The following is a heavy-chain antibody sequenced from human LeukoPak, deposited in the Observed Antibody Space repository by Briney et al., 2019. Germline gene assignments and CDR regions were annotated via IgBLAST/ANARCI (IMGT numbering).Heavy chain of an antibody. V-gene: IGHV3-33*06. J-gene: IGHJ3*02. CDR2: IWYDGSNK. D-gene: IGHD5-18*01. Sequence: PGRSLRLSCAASGFTFSSYGMHWVRQAPGTGLEWVAVIWYDGSNKYYADSVKGRFTISRDNSKNTLYLQMNSLRAEDTAVYYCAKDVDTAPFDIWGQGTMVTVSS. CDR1: GFTFSSYG. CDR3: AKDVDTAPFDI.